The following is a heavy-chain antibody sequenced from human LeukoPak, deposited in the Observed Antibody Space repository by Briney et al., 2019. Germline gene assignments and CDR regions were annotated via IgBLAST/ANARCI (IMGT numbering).Heavy chain of an antibody. CDR3: ATGWLGSYTGDI. J-gene: IGHJ3*02. CDR1: GYTLTELS. V-gene: IGHV1-24*01. CDR2: FDPEDGET. D-gene: IGHD3-10*01. Sequence: GASVKVSCKVSGYTLTELSMHWVRQAPGKGLEWMGGFDPEDGETIYAQKFQGRVTMTEDTSTDTAYMELSCLRSEDTAVYYCATGWLGSYTGDIWGRGTMVTVSS.